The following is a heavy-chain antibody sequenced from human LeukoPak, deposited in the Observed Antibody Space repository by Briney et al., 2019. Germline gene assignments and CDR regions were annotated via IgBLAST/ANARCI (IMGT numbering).Heavy chain of an antibody. J-gene: IGHJ5*02. CDR2: ISRSGSTI. CDR1: GFTFSDYY. CDR3: ARDPSSGWYLKGWFDP. V-gene: IGHV3-11*04. Sequence: GGSLRLSCAASGFTFSDYYMSWIRQAPGKGLEWVSYISRSGSTIYYADSVKGRFTISRDNAKNSLYLQMNSLRAEDTAVYYCARDPSSGWYLKGWFDPWGQGTLVTVSS. D-gene: IGHD6-19*01.